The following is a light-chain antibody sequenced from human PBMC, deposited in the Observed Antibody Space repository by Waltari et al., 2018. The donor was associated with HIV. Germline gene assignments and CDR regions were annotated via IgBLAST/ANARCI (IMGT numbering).Light chain of an antibody. CDR1: SSDVAGYIY. Sequence: QSALTQPASVSGSPGQSITISCPATSSDVAGYIYVSWYQQHPGKAPKLMIYEVSNRPSGVSNRFSGSKSGNTASLTISGLQAEDEADYYCSSYTISSTPVIFGGGTKLTVL. V-gene: IGLV2-14*01. CDR2: EVS. CDR3: SSYTISSTPVI. J-gene: IGLJ2*01.